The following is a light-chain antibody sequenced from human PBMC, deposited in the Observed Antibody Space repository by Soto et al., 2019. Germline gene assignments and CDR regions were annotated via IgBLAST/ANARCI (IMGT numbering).Light chain of an antibody. J-gene: IGKJ1*01. V-gene: IGKV1-5*01. Sequence: DIQMTQSPSTLSASVGDRVTITCRASQSIRSWLAWYQQKPGKAPQLLVYDASNLESGVPSRFSGSGSGTEFTLTISSLQTDDFATYYCQQYDSFSKTFGRGPKV. CDR1: QSIRSW. CDR2: DAS. CDR3: QQYDSFSKT.